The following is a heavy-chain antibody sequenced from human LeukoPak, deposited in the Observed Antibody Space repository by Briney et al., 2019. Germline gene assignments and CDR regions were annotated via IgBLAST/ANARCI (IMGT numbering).Heavy chain of an antibody. V-gene: IGHV3-7*01. J-gene: IGHJ4*02. D-gene: IGHD3-10*01. CDR2: IKQDGSEK. Sequence: GGSLRLSCAASGFTFSSYWMSWVRQAPGKGLEWVANIKQDGSEKYYVDSVKGRFTISRDNAKNSLYLQMNSLRAEDTAVYYCARVGGSGSSIGPFDYWGQGTLVTVS. CDR3: ARVGGSGSSIGPFDY. CDR1: GFTFSSYW.